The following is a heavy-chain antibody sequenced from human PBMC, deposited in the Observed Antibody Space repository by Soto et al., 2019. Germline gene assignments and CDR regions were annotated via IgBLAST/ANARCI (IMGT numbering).Heavy chain of an antibody. J-gene: IGHJ6*04. V-gene: IGHV1-2*04. Sequence: ASVKVSCKASGYTLTGYYMHWVRQAPGQGLEWMGWINPNSGGTNYAQKFQGWVTRTRDTSISTAYMELSRLRSDDTAVYYCARSHLFYDFWSGSMDVWGKGTTVTVSS. CDR2: INPNSGGT. CDR3: ARSHLFYDFWSGSMDV. D-gene: IGHD3-3*01. CDR1: GYTLTGYY.